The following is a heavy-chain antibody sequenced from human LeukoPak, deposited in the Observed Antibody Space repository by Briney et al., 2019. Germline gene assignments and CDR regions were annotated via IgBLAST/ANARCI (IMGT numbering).Heavy chain of an antibody. Sequence: GASVKVSSKASGYTFASYGITWVRQAPGQGLEWMGWISAFNGNINYAQKLQGRVTMTTDTSTSTAYMELRSLRSDDTAVYYCARGAPLTMVRGVIIYWGQGTLVTVSS. CDR1: GYTFASYG. V-gene: IGHV1-18*01. J-gene: IGHJ4*02. CDR3: ARGAPLTMVRGVIIY. CDR2: ISAFNGNI. D-gene: IGHD3-10*01.